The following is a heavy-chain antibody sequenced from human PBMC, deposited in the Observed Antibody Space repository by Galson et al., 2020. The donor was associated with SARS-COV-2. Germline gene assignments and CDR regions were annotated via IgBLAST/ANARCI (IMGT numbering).Heavy chain of an antibody. D-gene: IGHD2-2*01. V-gene: IGHV3-33*01. CDR1: EFMFSTFG. Sequence: GGSLRLSCAASEFMFSTFGMPWVRQGPGKGLDWVAFISFGGYTDYYADSVKGRFTVSRDNSNNKLYLQRNNLRADDTAGYYCVRDRYCSTTTCYDWFSPWGQGTLVTVSS. CDR3: VRDRYCSTTTCYDWFSP. J-gene: IGHJ4*02. CDR2: ISFGGYTD.